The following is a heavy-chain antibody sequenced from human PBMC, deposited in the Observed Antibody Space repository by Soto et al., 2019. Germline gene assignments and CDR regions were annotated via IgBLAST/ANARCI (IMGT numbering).Heavy chain of an antibody. CDR2: ICYGGYK. CDR1: GDSIAGGDHY. J-gene: IGHJ4*02. CDR3: AALNGTFVSFFDN. Sequence: QVQLQESGPGLVKPSQTLSLSCTVSGDSIAGGDHYLSWLRQPPGKGLEWIAHICYGGYKSYNPSLPGRLTMSVERSINPAYLTLWSLTAAVTAVDYCAALNGTFVSFFDNWGQGTPVTVSS. V-gene: IGHV4-30-4*01. D-gene: IGHD2-8*01.